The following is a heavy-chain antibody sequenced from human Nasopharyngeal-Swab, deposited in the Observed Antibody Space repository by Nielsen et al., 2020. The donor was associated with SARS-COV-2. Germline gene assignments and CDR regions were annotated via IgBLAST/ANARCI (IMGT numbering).Heavy chain of an antibody. Sequence: RQAPGKGLEWIGDIYYSGSTYYNPSLKSRVTISVDTSKNQFSLKLSSVTAADTAVYYCARDRVVPAAMWAYYYYYGMDVWGQGTTVTVSS. CDR2: IYYSGST. CDR3: ARDRVVPAAMWAYYYYYGMDV. J-gene: IGHJ6*02. V-gene: IGHV4-31*02. D-gene: IGHD2-2*01.